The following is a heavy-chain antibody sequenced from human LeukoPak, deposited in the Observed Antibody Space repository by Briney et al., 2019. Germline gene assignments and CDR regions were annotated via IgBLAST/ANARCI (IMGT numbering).Heavy chain of an antibody. D-gene: IGHD5-12*01. CDR2: INHSGST. CDR3: ARGGYIGDIVATIAFDY. CDR1: GESLNYYY. Sequence: SDTLSLTCAVYGESLNYYYWSWIRQPPGKGLEWIGEINHSGSTNYNPSLKSRVTISVDTSKNQFSLKLSSVTAADTAVYYCARGGYIGDIVATIAFDYWGQGTLVTVSS. V-gene: IGHV4-34*01. J-gene: IGHJ4*02.